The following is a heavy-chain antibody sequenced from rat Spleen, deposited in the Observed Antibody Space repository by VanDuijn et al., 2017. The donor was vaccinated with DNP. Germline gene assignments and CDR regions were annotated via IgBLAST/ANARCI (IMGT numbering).Heavy chain of an antibody. D-gene: IGHD1-11*01. J-gene: IGHJ2*01. CDR3: GGILH. V-gene: IGHV5S13*01. Sequence: EVQLVESGGGLVQPGRSLKLSCAASGFTFSNYGMAWVRQAPTKGLEWVASITSSGGSTYYPDSVKGRFTISRDNAKNTLYLQMNSLRSEDTATYYCGGILHWGQGVMVTVSS. CDR2: ITSSGGST. CDR1: GFTFSNYG.